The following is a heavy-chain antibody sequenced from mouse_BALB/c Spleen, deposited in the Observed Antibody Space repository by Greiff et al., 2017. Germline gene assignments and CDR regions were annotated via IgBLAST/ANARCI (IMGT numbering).Heavy chain of an antibody. J-gene: IGHJ3*01. CDR1: GFSLSRYS. CDR3: ARDYYGSSSWFAY. V-gene: IGHV2-6-4*01. Sequence: VHLVESGPGLVAPSQSLSITCTVSGFSLSRYSVHWVRQPPGKGLEWLGMIWGGGSTDYNSALKSRLSISKDNSKSQVFLKMNSLQTDDTAMYYCARDYYGSSSWFAYWGQGTLVTVSA. CDR2: IWGGGST. D-gene: IGHD1-1*01.